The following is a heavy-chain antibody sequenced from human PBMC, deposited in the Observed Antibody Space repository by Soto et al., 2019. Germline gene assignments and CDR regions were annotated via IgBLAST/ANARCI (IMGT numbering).Heavy chain of an antibody. CDR3: AKSRKGTAEFFDY. V-gene: IGHV3-30*18. J-gene: IGHJ4*02. CDR2: ISSDGNNK. CDR1: GFTFSNYG. Sequence: VQLVESGGGVVQPGRSLRLSCAASGFTFSNYGMNWVRQAPGKGLEWVAVISSDGNNKYYADSVKGRFTISRDNSKSTLFLQMNSLSGEDTSVYYCAKSRKGTAEFFDYWGQGTQVTVSS. D-gene: IGHD7-27*01.